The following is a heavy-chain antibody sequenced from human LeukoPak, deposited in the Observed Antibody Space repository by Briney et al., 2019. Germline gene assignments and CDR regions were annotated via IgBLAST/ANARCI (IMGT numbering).Heavy chain of an antibody. D-gene: IGHD6-13*01. CDR3: ARDQGATISAAGLFDY. CDR2: IYNTGST. J-gene: IGHJ4*02. V-gene: IGHV4-4*07. Sequence: PSETLSLTCTVSAGSLTSYHWSWIRQPAGKGLEWIGRIYNTGSTKYNPSLKSRVSMSVDTSMNQFSLKLNSVTAADTAVYYCARDQGATISAAGLFDYWGQGILATVSS. CDR1: AGSLTSYH.